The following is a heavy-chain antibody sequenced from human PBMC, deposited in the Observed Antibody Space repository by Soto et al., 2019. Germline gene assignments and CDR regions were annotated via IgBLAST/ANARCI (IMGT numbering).Heavy chain of an antibody. Sequence: SETLSLTCAVSGYSISSGYYWGWIRQPPGKGLEWIGSIYHSGSTYYNPSLKSRVTISVDTSKNQFSLKLSSVTAADTAVYYCASVGEQPVPFHRDGRYYHYYRMDVWGPGTKVTVS. D-gene: IGHD6-6*01. CDR2: IYHSGST. CDR1: GYSISSGYY. V-gene: IGHV4-38-2*01. CDR3: ASVGEQPVPFHRDGRYYHYYRMDV. J-gene: IGHJ6*02.